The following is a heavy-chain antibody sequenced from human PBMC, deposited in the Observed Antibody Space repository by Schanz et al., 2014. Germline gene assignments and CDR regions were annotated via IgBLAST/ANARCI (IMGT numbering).Heavy chain of an antibody. CDR2: IRSKADTYAT. CDR1: GFTFSGSV. CDR3: AKGRMTATNFFDS. D-gene: IGHD1-7*01. J-gene: IGHJ4*02. Sequence: EVQLVESGGGLVQPGGSLRLSCVASGFTFSGSVMHWVRQASGKGLEWVGRIRSKADTYATTYAAPLKGRITISRDNAKNALYLQMNSLRAEDTAVYYCAKGRMTATNFFDSWGQGTLVTVSS. V-gene: IGHV3-73*01.